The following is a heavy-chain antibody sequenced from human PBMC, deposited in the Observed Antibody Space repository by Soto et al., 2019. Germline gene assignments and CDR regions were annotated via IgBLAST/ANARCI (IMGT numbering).Heavy chain of an antibody. CDR3: ASTFGEMSRLDF. CDR2: IYYRGSS. V-gene: IGHV4-39*01. D-gene: IGHD3-10*01. Sequence: SETLSLTCTVSGDSISSPIYYWGWVRQPPGKGLEWVGTIYYRGSSYYNPSLKSRVTISVDTSKNQLSLQLNSVTAADTAVYYCASTFGEMSRLDFWGQGTLVTVSS. CDR1: GDSISSPIYY. J-gene: IGHJ4*02.